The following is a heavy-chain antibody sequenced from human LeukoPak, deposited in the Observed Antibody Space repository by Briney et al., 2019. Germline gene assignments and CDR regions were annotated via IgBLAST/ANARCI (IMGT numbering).Heavy chain of an antibody. J-gene: IGHJ4*02. V-gene: IGHV3-7*01. D-gene: IGHD3-10*01. CDR3: ARVPPTRVRGVIITAHFDY. Sequence: PGGSLRLSCAASGFTFSSYWMSWVRQAPGKGLEWVANIKQDGSEKYYVDFVKGRFTISRDNAKNSLYLQMYSLRAEHTAVYYCARVPPTRVRGVIITAHFDYWGQGTLVTVSS. CDR1: GFTFSSYW. CDR2: IKQDGSEK.